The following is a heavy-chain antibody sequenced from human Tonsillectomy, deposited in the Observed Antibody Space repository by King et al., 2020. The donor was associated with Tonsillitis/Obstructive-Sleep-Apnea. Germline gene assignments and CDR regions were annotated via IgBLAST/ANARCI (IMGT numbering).Heavy chain of an antibody. J-gene: IGHJ4*02. CDR1: GFSFSSYI. Sequence: VQLVESGGGLVKPGGSLRLSCAASGFSFSSYIMSWVRQAPGKGLEWVSSISSSSTYIYYADSVRGRFTISRDNAKNSLYLQMNSLRAEDTAVYYCAKARITGTTSDYWGQGTLVTVSS. CDR3: AKARITGTTSDY. D-gene: IGHD1/OR15-1a*01. CDR2: ISSSSTYI. V-gene: IGHV3-21*01.